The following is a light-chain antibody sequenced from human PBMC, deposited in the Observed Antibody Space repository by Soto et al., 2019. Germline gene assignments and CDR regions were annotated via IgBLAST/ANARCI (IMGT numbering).Light chain of an antibody. CDR2: AAS. V-gene: IGKV1-9*01. CDR3: QHLGT. CDR1: QGISSY. Sequence: IQLTQSPSSLSASVGDRVTITCRASQGISSYLAWYQQKPGKAPKLLIYAASTLQSGVPSRFSCSGSGTDFTLTISSRQPEDFATYDWQHLGTFGGGTKVEIK. J-gene: IGKJ4*01.